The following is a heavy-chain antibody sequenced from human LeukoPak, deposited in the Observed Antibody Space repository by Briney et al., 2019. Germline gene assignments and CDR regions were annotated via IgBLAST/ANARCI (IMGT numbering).Heavy chain of an antibody. V-gene: IGHV4-59*01. J-gene: IGHJ6*02. CDR3: ARDCVDYYGMGV. Sequence: SETLSLTCTVSGGSISSYYWGWIRQPPGKGLEWIGYIYYSGSTNYNPSLKSRVTISVDTSKNQFSLKLSSVTAADTAVYYCARDCVDYYGMGVWGQGTTVTVSS. CDR1: GGSISSYY. CDR2: IYYSGST.